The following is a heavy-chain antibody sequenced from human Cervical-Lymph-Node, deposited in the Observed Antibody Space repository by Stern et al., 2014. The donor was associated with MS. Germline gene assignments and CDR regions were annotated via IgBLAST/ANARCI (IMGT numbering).Heavy chain of an antibody. CDR2: MYNSGAT. D-gene: IGHD1-26*01. J-gene: IGHJ6*02. Sequence: QLQLQESGPGLVKPSQTLSLTCTVSGASISSGTYYWSWIRQPAGKGLEWIGRMYNSGATNYNPPLKSRVTISLDTSKNQFSLSRRSVTAADTAVYYCARDDALGPTRFHYGMDVWGQGTTVTVSS. CDR1: GASISSGTYY. V-gene: IGHV4-61*02. CDR3: ARDDALGPTRFHYGMDV.